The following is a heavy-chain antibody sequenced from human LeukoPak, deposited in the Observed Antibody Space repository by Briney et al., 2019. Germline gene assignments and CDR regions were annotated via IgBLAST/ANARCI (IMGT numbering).Heavy chain of an antibody. J-gene: IGHJ4*02. D-gene: IGHD5-12*01. CDR2: ISSSGSTI. Sequence: GGSLRLSCAASGFTFSSYEMNWVRQAPRKGLEWVSYISSSGSTIYYADSVKGRFTISRDNAKNSLYLQMSSLRPEDTAVYYCAKVEGSGYINYWGQGTLVTVSS. CDR1: GFTFSSYE. CDR3: AKVEGSGYINY. V-gene: IGHV3-48*03.